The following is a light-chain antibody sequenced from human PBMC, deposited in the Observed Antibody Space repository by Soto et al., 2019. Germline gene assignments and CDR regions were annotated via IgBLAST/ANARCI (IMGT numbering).Light chain of an antibody. CDR1: SSDVGGYNY. V-gene: IGLV2-14*01. CDR2: EVT. CDR3: CSYTSSDTHLV. J-gene: IGLJ3*02. Sequence: QYALTQPASVSGSPGQSITISCTGTSSDVGGYNYVSWYQQHPGKAPKLMIYEVTNRPSGVSSRFSGSKSGNTASLTISGLQAEDEADYYCCSYTSSDTHLVFGGGTKVTVL.